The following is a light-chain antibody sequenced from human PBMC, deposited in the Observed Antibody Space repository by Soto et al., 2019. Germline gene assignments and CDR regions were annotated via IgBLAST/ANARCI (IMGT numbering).Light chain of an antibody. CDR1: QDIRNH. CDR2: DAS. V-gene: IGKV1-33*01. J-gene: IGKJ4*01. Sequence: DIQMTQSPSSLSASVGDRVTITCRASQDIRNHLNWYQQRPGKAPRLLIYDASYLETGVPSRFSGSGSGTHFTFTISSLQPEDFAIYYCPHYGNVRLFGGGTKLEIK. CDR3: PHYGNVRL.